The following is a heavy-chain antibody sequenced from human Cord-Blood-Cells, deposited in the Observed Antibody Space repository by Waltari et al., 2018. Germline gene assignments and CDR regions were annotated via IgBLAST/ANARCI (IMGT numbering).Heavy chain of an antibody. V-gene: IGHV1-58*01. CDR3: AADRRESGSIVVVPAAIILDAFDI. CDR2: IVVGSGNT. CDR1: GFTFTSSA. J-gene: IGHJ3*02. D-gene: IGHD2-2*01. Sequence: QMQLVQSGPEVKKPGTSVKVSCKASGFTFTSSAVQWVRQARGQRLEWIGWIVVGSGNTNYAQKFQERVTITRDMATSTAYMELSSLGSEDTAVYYCAADRRESGSIVVVPAAIILDAFDIWGQGTMVTVSS.